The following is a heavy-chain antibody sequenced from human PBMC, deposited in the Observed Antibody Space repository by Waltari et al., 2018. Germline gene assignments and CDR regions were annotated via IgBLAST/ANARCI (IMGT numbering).Heavy chain of an antibody. CDR1: GYSFTSYR. CDR3: ARRGGDTAMAFDY. V-gene: IGHV5-51*01. CDR2: IYPGDSDT. Sequence: EVQLVQSGAAVKKPGESLKISCKGSGYSFTSYRLGWLRKMPGKGLEWMGIIYPGDSDTRYSPSFQGQVTISADKSINTAYLQWSSLKASDTAMYYCARRGGDTAMAFDYWGQGTLVTVSS. D-gene: IGHD5-18*01. J-gene: IGHJ4*02.